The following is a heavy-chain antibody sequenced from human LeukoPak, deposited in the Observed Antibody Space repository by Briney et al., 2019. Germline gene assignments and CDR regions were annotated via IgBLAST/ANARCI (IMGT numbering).Heavy chain of an antibody. CDR3: ARGVSTINFDF. Sequence: SQTLSLTCTVSGGSTSSSTHYWSWIRQPAGKGLEWIGRIYASGSTNYNPSLKSRATISVVTSKNQFSLKLSSVTAANTPVYYCARGVSTINFDFWGQGTLVIVSS. D-gene: IGHD5/OR15-5a*01. J-gene: IGHJ4*02. CDR1: GGSTSSSTHY. V-gene: IGHV4-61*02. CDR2: IYASGST.